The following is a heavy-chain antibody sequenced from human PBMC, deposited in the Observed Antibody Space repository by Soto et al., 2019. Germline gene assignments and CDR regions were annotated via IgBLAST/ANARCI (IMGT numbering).Heavy chain of an antibody. V-gene: IGHV3-53*01. CDR1: CLTVSSSY. CDR2: IYSAGST. CDR3: ARASEPEYSSAIFFDI. Sequence: PXGSLRVSGAASCLTVSSSYMSWVRQAPGKGLQWVSVIYSAGSTYYANSVKGRFTISRDISTNMVYLQMSSLTDEDTAVYYCARASEPEYSSAIFFDIWGQGALVTVSS. D-gene: IGHD5-18*01. J-gene: IGHJ4*02.